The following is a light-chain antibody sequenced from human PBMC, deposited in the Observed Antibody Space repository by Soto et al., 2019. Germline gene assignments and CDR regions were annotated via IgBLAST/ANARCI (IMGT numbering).Light chain of an antibody. CDR3: QQYGSSPRT. CDR1: QNVGSRY. Sequence: EIVLTQSPGTLSLSPGERATLSCRASQNVGSRYLAWYQQKPAQAPRLLIYGTSNRATGIPDRFSGSGAGTDFILTISSLEPGDLAVDYCQQYGSSPRTFGQGTKVEIK. V-gene: IGKV3-20*01. J-gene: IGKJ1*01. CDR2: GTS.